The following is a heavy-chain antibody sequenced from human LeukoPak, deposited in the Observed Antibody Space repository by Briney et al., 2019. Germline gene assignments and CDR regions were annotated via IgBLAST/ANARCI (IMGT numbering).Heavy chain of an antibody. CDR3: TRGITGTVLDWFDP. J-gene: IGHJ5*02. CDR2: ISAYNGNT. CDR1: GYTFTSYG. Sequence: ASVKVSCKASGYTFTSYGISWVRQAPGQGLEWMGWISAYNGNTNYAQKLQGRVTMTTDTSTSTAYMELRSLRSDDTAVYYCTRGITGTVLDWFDPWGQGTLVTVSS. D-gene: IGHD1-20*01. V-gene: IGHV1-18*01.